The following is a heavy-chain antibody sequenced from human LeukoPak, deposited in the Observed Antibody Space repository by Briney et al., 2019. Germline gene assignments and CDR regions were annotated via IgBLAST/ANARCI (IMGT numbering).Heavy chain of an antibody. J-gene: IGHJ4*02. V-gene: IGHV3-23*01. D-gene: IGHD1-20*01. CDR3: AKKGSGLTGTTVGLDY. CDR2: IRGDTTAT. Sequence: GGSLRLSCAASGFTFSSAMTWVRPAPGTGLEGVATIRGDTTATWYADSVKGRFTISRDNSKNTLYLQMNSLRGEDTAVYYCAKKGSGLTGTTVGLDYWGQGTLVTVSS. CDR1: GFTFSSA.